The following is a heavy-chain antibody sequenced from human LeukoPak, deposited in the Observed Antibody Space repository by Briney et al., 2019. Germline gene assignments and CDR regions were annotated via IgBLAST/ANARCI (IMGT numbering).Heavy chain of an antibody. J-gene: IGHJ4*02. CDR3: ATDGDGYNRRLDY. CDR2: FDPEDGET. D-gene: IGHD5-24*01. V-gene: IGHV1-24*01. Sequence: GASVKVSCKVSGYTLTELSMHWVRQAPGKGLEWMGGFDPEDGETIYAQKFQGRVTMTEDTSADTAYMELSSLRSEDTAVYYCATDGDGYNRRLDYWGQGTLVTVSS. CDR1: GYTLTELS.